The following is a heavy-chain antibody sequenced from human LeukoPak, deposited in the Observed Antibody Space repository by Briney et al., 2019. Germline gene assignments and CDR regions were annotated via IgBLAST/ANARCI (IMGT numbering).Heavy chain of an antibody. CDR3: AKDLGQLRPFEY. CDR2: ISSSSSTI. D-gene: IGHD2-2*01. CDR1: GFTFSSYG. V-gene: IGHV3-48*01. J-gene: IGHJ4*02. Sequence: GGSLRLSCAASGFTFSSYGMGWVRQAPGKGLEWVSYISSSSSTIYYAGSVRGRFTISRDNSKSTLYLQMNSLRPEDTAVYYCAKDLGQLRPFEYWGQGTLVTVSS.